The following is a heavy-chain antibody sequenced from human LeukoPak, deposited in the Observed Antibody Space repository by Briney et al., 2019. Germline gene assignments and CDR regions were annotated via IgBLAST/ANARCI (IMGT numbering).Heavy chain of an antibody. Sequence: PGRSLRLSCAASGFTFSSYGMHWVRQAPSKGLEWVAVISYDGSNKYYADSVKGRFTISRDNSKNTLYLQMNSLRAEDTAVYYCAKHRGYSYGSLGMDVWGQGTTVTVSS. CDR2: ISYDGSNK. CDR3: AKHRGYSYGSLGMDV. V-gene: IGHV3-30*18. D-gene: IGHD5-18*01. CDR1: GFTFSSYG. J-gene: IGHJ6*02.